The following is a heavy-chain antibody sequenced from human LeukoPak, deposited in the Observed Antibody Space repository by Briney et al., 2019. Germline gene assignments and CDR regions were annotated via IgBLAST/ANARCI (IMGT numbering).Heavy chain of an antibody. CDR3: ARGGTAMVDY. CDR1: GFTFSGYS. Sequence: GGSLRLFCAASGFTFSGYSMNWVRQAPGKGLEWVSSISSSSSYIYYADSVKGRFTISRDNAKNSLYLQMNSLRAEDTAVYYCARGGTAMVDYWGQGTLVTVSS. V-gene: IGHV3-21*01. J-gene: IGHJ4*02. CDR2: ISSSSSYI. D-gene: IGHD5-18*01.